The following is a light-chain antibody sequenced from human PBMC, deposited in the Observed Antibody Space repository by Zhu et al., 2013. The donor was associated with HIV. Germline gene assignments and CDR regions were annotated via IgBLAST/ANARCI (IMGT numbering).Light chain of an antibody. J-gene: IGKJ1*01. V-gene: IGKV3D-20*02. Sequence: EIVLMQSPGSLSLSRGERATLSCRASQTVSYRHIAWYHQKPGQPPRLLLYGSSSRAPGIPERFSGSGSGTDFTLTITGLQSEDFAVYYCQQRSNWPPTWTFGQGTKVEIK. CDR2: GSS. CDR3: QQRSNWPPTWT. CDR1: QTVSYRH.